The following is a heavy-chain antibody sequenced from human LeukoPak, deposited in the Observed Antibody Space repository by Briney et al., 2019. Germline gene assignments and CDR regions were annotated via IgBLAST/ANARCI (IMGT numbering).Heavy chain of an antibody. V-gene: IGHV4-59*01. Sequence: SETLSLTCTVSGGSINNYYGSWIRQPPGEGLEWVGYIDYSGSTNYNPSLKSRVTISVDTSKNQFSLKLSSVTAADTAVYYCARGYSRDAFDIWGQGTMVTVSS. D-gene: IGHD6-13*01. CDR2: IDYSGST. CDR1: GGSINNYY. CDR3: ARGYSRDAFDI. J-gene: IGHJ3*02.